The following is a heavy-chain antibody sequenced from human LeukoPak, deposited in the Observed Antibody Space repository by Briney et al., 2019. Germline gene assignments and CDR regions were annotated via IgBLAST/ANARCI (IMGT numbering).Heavy chain of an antibody. D-gene: IGHD3-22*01. CDR1: GGSISSYY. CDR3: ARDPGWLSESWFDP. CDR2: IYDSGST. V-gene: IGHV4-59*12. Sequence: SQTLSLTCTVSGGSISSYYWSWIRQPPGKGLEWIGYIYDSGSTNYNPSLKSRVTISVDTSKNQFSLKLSSVTAADTAVYYCARDPGWLSESWFDPWGQGTLVTVSS. J-gene: IGHJ5*02.